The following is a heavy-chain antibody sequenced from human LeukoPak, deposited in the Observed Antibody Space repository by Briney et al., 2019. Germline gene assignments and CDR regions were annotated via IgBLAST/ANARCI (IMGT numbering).Heavy chain of an antibody. CDR2: IYYSGST. J-gene: IGHJ4*02. CDR3: ARGYYYGSGSYLH. D-gene: IGHD3-10*01. V-gene: IGHV4-39*01. Sequence: SETLSLTCTVSGGSISSSSYYWGWIRQPPGKGLEWIGSIYYSGSTYYNPSLKSRVTISVDTSKNQFSLKLSSVTAADTAVYYCARGYYYGSGSYLHWGQGTLVTVSS. CDR1: GGSISSSSYY.